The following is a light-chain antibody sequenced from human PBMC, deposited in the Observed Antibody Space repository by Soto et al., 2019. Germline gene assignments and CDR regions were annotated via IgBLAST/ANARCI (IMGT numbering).Light chain of an antibody. CDR3: QHYVTSRTM. Sequence: EIVLTQSPGTLPLSPGEGATLSCGASQSVTSNHLARYQQKPGQAPRLLIFGASISVTGTPDRFIGSGSGTDFTLTISRLAPEDFAVYYCQHYVTSRTMFGQGTKV. CDR2: GAS. CDR1: QSVTSNH. V-gene: IGKV3-20*01. J-gene: IGKJ1*01.